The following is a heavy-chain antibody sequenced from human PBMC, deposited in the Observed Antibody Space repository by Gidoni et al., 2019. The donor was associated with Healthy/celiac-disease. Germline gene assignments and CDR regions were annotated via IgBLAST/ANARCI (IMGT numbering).Heavy chain of an antibody. V-gene: IGHV3-48*03. CDR1: GFTFSSYE. D-gene: IGHD4-17*01. CDR3: AREGPSTVTTIYYYGMDV. J-gene: IGHJ6*02. Sequence: EVQLVESGGGLVQPGGSLRLSCAASGFTFSSYEMNWVSQAPGKGLEWVSYISSSGSTIYYADSVKGRFTISRDNAKNSLYLQMNSLRAEDTAVYYCAREGPSTVTTIYYYGMDVWGQGTTVTVSS. CDR2: ISSSGSTI.